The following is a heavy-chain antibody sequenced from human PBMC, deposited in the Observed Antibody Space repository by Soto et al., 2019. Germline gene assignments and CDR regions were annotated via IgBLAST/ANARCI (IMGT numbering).Heavy chain of an antibody. Sequence: PGVSLRLSGAASGFTFSSYSMNWVCQAPGKGLEWGSSISSSSSYIYYADSAKGRFTISRDNTKNSLYLQMNSLNSDDTAVYSCARPYYDFWTGLAKPKWFDPCRKRPLVSASS. CDR3: ARPYYDFWTGLAKPKWFDP. D-gene: IGHD3-3*01. CDR1: GFTFSSYS. J-gene: IGHJ5*02. V-gene: IGHV3-21*04. CDR2: ISSSSSYI.